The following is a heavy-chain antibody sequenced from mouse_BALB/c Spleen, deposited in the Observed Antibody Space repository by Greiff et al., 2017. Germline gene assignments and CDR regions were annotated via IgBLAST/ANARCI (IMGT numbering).Heavy chain of an antibody. J-gene: IGHJ4*01. CDR1: GYTFTSYW. CDR3: TRSDYDYDGYAMDY. V-gene: IGHV1S22*01. D-gene: IGHD2-4*01. CDR2: IYPGSGST. Sequence: KQPGSELVRPGASVKLSCKASGYTFTSYWMHWVKQRHGQGLEWIGNIYPGSGSTNYDEKFKSKGTLTVDTSSSTAYMHLSSLTSEDSAVYYCTRSDYDYDGYAMDYWGQGTSVTVSS.